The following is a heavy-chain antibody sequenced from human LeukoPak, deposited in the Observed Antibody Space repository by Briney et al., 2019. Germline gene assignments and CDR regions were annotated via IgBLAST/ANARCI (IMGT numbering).Heavy chain of an antibody. Sequence: SETLSLTCTISGGSISPYYWSWIRQPPGKGLEWLGYIYYSGNTDYNPSLKSRVAISVDTSKNQFSLKLSSVTAADTAVYYCARSTGTTMFIDYWGQGTLVTVSS. J-gene: IGHJ4*02. CDR1: GGSISPYY. V-gene: IGHV4-59*01. CDR3: ARSTGTTMFIDY. CDR2: IYYSGNT. D-gene: IGHD3-10*02.